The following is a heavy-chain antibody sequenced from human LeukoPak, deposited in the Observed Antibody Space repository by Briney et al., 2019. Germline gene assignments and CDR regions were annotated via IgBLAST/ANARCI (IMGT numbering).Heavy chain of an antibody. J-gene: IGHJ4*02. CDR1: GFTFDDYG. D-gene: IGHD2-2*01. CDR2: INWNGGST. V-gene: IGHV3-20*04. Sequence: GGSLRLSCAASGFTFDDYGMSWVRQAPGKGLEWVSGINWNGGSTGYADSVEGRFTISRDNAKNTLYLQMNNLRAEDTAMYYCARDRYPAAREFDYWGQGTLVTVSS. CDR3: ARDRYPAAREFDY.